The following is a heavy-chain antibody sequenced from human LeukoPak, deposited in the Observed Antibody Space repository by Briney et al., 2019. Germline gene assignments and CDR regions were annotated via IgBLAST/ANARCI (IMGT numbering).Heavy chain of an antibody. J-gene: IGHJ4*02. CDR3: ARDMMVVVIATGDYYFDY. D-gene: IGHD3-22*01. Sequence: ASVKVSCKASGYTFTSYGISWVRQAPGQGLELVGSISAYSGNTNYAQKLQDRVTMTTDASTTTAFMELRSLRSDDTAVYYCARDMMVVVIATGDYYFDYWGQGTLVTVSS. V-gene: IGHV1-18*01. CDR1: GYTFTSYG. CDR2: ISAYSGNT.